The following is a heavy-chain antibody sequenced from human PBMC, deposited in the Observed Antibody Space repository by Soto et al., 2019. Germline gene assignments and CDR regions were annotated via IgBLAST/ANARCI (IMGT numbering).Heavy chain of an antibody. CDR3: ASQELLRAFFNY. V-gene: IGHV4-34*01. CDR1: GGSFSGYY. D-gene: IGHD5-12*01. Sequence: QVQLQQWGAGLLKPSETLSLTCAVYGGSFSGYYWSWIRQPPGKGLEWIGEINHSGSTNYNPSLKSRVTISVDTSKNQFSLKLSSVTAADTAVYYCASQELLRAFFNYWGQGTLVTVSS. J-gene: IGHJ4*02. CDR2: INHSGST.